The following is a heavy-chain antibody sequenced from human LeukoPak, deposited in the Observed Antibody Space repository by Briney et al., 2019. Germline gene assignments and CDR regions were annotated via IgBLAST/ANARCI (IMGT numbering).Heavy chain of an antibody. J-gene: IGHJ3*02. CDR1: GGSISSYY. CDR3: AREGYEEGRAFDI. CDR2: LYSSATP. D-gene: IGHD5-12*01. Sequence: SETLSLTCTVSGGSISSYYWSWMRQPPGKGREWIAYLYSSATPTSPPSLTSRVTISVATSKHQFSLKLSSVPAADPAVYYCAREGYEEGRAFDIWGQGTMVTVSS. V-gene: IGHV4-59*01.